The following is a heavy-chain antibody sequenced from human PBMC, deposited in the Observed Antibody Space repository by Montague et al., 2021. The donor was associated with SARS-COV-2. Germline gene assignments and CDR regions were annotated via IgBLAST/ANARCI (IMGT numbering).Heavy chain of an antibody. D-gene: IGHD4-23*01. CDR1: GGSITGNY. CDR2: IYDGGAV. CDR3: VRDHPYGGPRGAYDI. J-gene: IGHJ3*02. Sequence: SETLSLTCTVSGGSITGNYWIWLRRSPGKGLELIAYIYDGGAVNYNPSLWSRVTISTDTSKNQLSLKVNSVTAADTAVYYCVRDHPYGGPRGAYDIWGQGTVVTVSS. V-gene: IGHV4-59*01.